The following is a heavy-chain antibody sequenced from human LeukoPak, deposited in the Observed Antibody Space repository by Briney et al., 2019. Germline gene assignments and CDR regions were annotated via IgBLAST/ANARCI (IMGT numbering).Heavy chain of an antibody. CDR2: VNPNSGGA. CDR3: ARDRASGSYYHLADAFDI. J-gene: IGHJ3*02. Sequence: ASVKVSCTASGYSVTAYYIHWVRQAPGQGLEWLGWVNPNSGGAEYAQEFQGRVTMTRDPSISTAYMELSSLRSDDTAVYYCARDRASGSYYHLADAFDIWGQGTMLTVSS. V-gene: IGHV1-2*02. D-gene: IGHD1-26*01. CDR1: GYSVTAYY.